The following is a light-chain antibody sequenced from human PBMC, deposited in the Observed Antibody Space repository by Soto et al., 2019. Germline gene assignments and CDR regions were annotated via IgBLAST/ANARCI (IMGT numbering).Light chain of an antibody. CDR2: GVS. CDR3: GQLVSAPPRT. Sequence: EIVLTQSPGPLSVSPGERATLSCRASQSVGSTFLAWYQQKPGQAPRLLIYGVSKRATGIPDRFSGSGSGTVFILDISRLEPEDLAVYYCGQLVSAPPRTFGQVTRVEIK. CDR1: QSVGSTF. J-gene: IGKJ1*01. V-gene: IGKV3-20*01.